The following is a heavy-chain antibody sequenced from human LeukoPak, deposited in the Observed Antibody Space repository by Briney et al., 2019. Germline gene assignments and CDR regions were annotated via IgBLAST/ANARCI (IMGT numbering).Heavy chain of an antibody. CDR3: ARGPPRYYYGSGSYCDFDY. Sequence: SETLSLTCAVYGGSFSGYYWSWIRQPPGKGLEWIGEINHSGSTNYNPSLKSRVTISVDTSKNQFSLKLSSVTAADTAVYYCARGPPRYYYGSGSYCDFDYWGQGTLVTVSS. J-gene: IGHJ4*02. CDR2: INHSGST. V-gene: IGHV4-34*01. D-gene: IGHD3-10*01. CDR1: GGSFSGYY.